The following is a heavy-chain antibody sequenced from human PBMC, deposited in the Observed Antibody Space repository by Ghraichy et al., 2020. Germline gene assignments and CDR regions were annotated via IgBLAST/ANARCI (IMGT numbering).Heavy chain of an antibody. D-gene: IGHD3-3*01. CDR2: ISGSGGST. CDR1: GFTFSSYA. J-gene: IGHJ6*02. V-gene: IGHV3-23*01. CDR3: ATHYDFWSGPGLDYYGYYYYYGMDV. Sequence: GGSLRLSCAASGFTFSSYAMSWVRQAPGKGLEWVSAISGSGGSTYYADSVKGRFTISRDNSKNTLYLQMNSLRAEDTAVYYCATHYDFWSGPGLDYYGYYYYYGMDVWGQGTTVTVSS.